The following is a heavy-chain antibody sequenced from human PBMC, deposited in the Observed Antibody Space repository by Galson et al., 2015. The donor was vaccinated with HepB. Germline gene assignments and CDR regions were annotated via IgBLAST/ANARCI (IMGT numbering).Heavy chain of an antibody. J-gene: IGHJ1*01. V-gene: IGHV1-18*01. D-gene: IGHD3-22*01. CDR3: ARMYYYDSSGYYI. Sequence: PVKVSCKASGYTFTSYGISWVRQAPGQGLEWMGWISAYNGNTNYAQKLQGRVTMTTDTSTSTAYMELRSLRSDDTAVYYCARMYYYDSSGYYIWGQGTLVTVSS. CDR2: ISAYNGNT. CDR1: GYTFTSYG.